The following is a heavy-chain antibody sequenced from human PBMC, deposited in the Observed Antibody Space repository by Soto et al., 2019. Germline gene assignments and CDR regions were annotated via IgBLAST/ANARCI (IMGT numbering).Heavy chain of an antibody. J-gene: IGHJ4*02. V-gene: IGHV3-53*04. CDR2: IYSGGST. Sequence: EVQLVESGGGLVQPGGSLRLSCAASGFTVSSNYMSWVRQAPGKGLEWVSVIYSGGSTYYADSVKGRFTISRHNSKNTLYLQMNSLRAEDTAVYYCARNAGYYLYYFDHWGQGTLVTVSS. D-gene: IGHD3-22*01. CDR3: ARNAGYYLYYFDH. CDR1: GFTVSSNY.